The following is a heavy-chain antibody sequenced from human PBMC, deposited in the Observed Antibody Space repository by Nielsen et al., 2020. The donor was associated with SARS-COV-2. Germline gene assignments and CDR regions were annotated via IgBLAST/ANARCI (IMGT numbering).Heavy chain of an antibody. CDR2: VYYSGTT. J-gene: IGHJ6*02. CDR3: ARHPSPQFLATPVYYYGMDV. V-gene: IGHV4-61*07. Sequence: RQAPGKGLEWIGYVYYSGTTNYNPPLKSRVTISVDTSKNQFSLKLSSVTAADTAVYYCARHPSPQFLATPVYYYGMDVWGQGTTVTVSS. D-gene: IGHD1-26*01.